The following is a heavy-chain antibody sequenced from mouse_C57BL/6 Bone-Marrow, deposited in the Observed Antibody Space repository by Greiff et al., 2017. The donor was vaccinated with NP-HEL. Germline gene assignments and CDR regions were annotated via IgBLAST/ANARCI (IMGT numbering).Heavy chain of an antibody. CDR1: GYTFTSYW. D-gene: IGHD1-1*01. CDR3: ARFYYYGSSYGRKYYFDY. CDR2: IHPNSGST. Sequence: VQLQQSGAELVKPGASVKLSCKASGYTFTSYWMHWVKQRPGQGLEWIGMIHPNSGSTNYNEKFKSKATLTVDKSSSTAYMQLSSLTSEDSAVYYGARFYYYGSSYGRKYYFDYWGQGTTLTVSS. V-gene: IGHV1-64*01. J-gene: IGHJ2*01.